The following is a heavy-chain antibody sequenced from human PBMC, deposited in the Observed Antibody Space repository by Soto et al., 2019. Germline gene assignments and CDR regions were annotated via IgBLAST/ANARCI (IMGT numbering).Heavy chain of an antibody. J-gene: IGHJ6*02. V-gene: IGHV3-49*03. CDR2: IRSKAYGGTT. CDR3: TRDSYYYDSSGYYPRSYYYYGMDV. D-gene: IGHD3-22*01. CDR1: GFTFGDYA. Sequence: GSLRLSCTASGFTFGDYAMSWFRQAPGKGLEWVGFIRSKAYGGTTEYAASVKGRFTISRDDSKSIAYLQMNSLKTEDTAVYYCTRDSYYYDSSGYYPRSYYYYGMDVWGQGTTVTVSS.